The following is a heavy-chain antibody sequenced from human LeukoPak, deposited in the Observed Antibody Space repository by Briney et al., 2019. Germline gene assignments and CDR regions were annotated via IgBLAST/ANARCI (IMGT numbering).Heavy chain of an antibody. D-gene: IGHD2-15*01. Sequence: SETLSLTCAVYGGSFSGYYWSWIRQPPGKGLEWIGEINHSGSTNYNPSLKSRVTISVDTSKNQFSLKLSSVTAADTAVYYCARDRSNPGYCTGGTCYGYYYYGMDVWGQGTTVTVSS. V-gene: IGHV4-34*01. CDR3: ARDRSNPGYCTGGTCYGYYYYGMDV. CDR1: GGSFSGYY. CDR2: INHSGST. J-gene: IGHJ6*02.